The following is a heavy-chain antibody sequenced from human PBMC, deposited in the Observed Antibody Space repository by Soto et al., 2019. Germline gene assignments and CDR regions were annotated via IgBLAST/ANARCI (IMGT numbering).Heavy chain of an antibody. V-gene: IGHV4-59*08. CDR2: IYYSGST. CDR1: GGSISSYY. D-gene: IGHD3-9*01. CDR3: ASHGGDILPGSPPPTWFDY. Sequence: QVQLQESGPGLVKPSETLSLTCTVSGGSISSYYWSWIRQPPGKGLGWIGYIYYSGSTNYNPSLKSRVTISVDTSKNQFSLKLSSVPAAYTAVYYGASHGGDILPGSPPPTWFDYWGQGTLVTVSS. J-gene: IGHJ4*02.